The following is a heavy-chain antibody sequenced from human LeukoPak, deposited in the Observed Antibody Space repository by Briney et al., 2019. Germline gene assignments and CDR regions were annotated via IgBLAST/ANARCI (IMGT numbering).Heavy chain of an antibody. V-gene: IGHV5-51*01. Sequence: GESLQISCKGSGYTFTTYWIGWVRYMPGKALEWIGIIYPGDSDPRYSPSFQGQVTISADKSISTAYLQWSSLKASDSAMYYCVRHGLGSSWFCFDYWGQGTLVTVSS. CDR3: VRHGLGSSWFCFDY. J-gene: IGHJ4*02. CDR2: IYPGDSDP. CDR1: GYTFTTYW. D-gene: IGHD6-13*01.